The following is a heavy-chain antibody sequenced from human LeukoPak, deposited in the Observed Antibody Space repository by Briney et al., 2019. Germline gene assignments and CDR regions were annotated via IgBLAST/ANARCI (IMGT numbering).Heavy chain of an antibody. CDR1: GFTFSTYA. Sequence: PGGSLRLSCAASGFTFSTYAMSWVRQSPGKGLEWVSAISGSDAGTYYADSVKGRFTISRDNSKNTLYLQMNSLRAEDTAVYYCARNGGAAAAGIDYWGQGTLVTVSS. V-gene: IGHV3-23*01. CDR3: ARNGGAAAAGIDY. J-gene: IGHJ4*02. CDR2: ISGSDAGT. D-gene: IGHD6-13*01.